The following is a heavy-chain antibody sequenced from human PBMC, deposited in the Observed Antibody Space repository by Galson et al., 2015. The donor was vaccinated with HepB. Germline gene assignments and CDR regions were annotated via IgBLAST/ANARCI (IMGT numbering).Heavy chain of an antibody. Sequence: SLRLSCAASGFTFSSYAMSWVRQAPGKGQEWVSAISGSGGSTYYADSVKGRFTISRDHSKNTLYLQMNSLRAEDTAVYYCAKSKGGGSPTDYGMDVWGQGTTVTVSS. CDR1: GFTFSSYA. CDR2: ISGSGGST. J-gene: IGHJ6*02. V-gene: IGHV3-23*01. D-gene: IGHD1-26*01. CDR3: AKSKGGGSPTDYGMDV.